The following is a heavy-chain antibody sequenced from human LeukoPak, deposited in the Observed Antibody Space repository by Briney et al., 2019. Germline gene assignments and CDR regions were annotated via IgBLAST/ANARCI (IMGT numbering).Heavy chain of an antibody. D-gene: IGHD5-18*01. Sequence: QPGRSLRLSCLASGFTFSSYAMNWVRQAPGKGLEWVSSLDESGVSTYYADSAKGRFTIYRDNSQNTLYMQLNNLRADDSAIYYCAFSALGFNYGYVYWGQGTLVTVSS. CDR2: LDESGVST. J-gene: IGHJ4*02. CDR1: GFTFSSYA. V-gene: IGHV3-23*01. CDR3: AFSALGFNYGYVY.